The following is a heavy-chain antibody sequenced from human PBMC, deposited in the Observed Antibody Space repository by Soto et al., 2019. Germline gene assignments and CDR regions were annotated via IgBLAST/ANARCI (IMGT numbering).Heavy chain of an antibody. CDR3: VRHGPIVVVVAATLQADAFDI. J-gene: IGHJ3*02. D-gene: IGHD2-15*01. CDR1: GGSISSSSYY. V-gene: IGHV4-39*01. Sequence: PSETLSLTCTVSGGSISSSSYYWGWIRQPPGKGLEWIGSIYYSGSTYYNPSLKNRVTISVDTSKNQFSLKLSSVTAADTAVYYCVRHGPIVVVVAATLQADAFDIWGQGTMVTVSS. CDR2: IYYSGST.